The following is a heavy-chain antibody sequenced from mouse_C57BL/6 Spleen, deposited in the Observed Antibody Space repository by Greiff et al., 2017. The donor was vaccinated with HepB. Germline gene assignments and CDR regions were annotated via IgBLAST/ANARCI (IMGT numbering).Heavy chain of an antibody. V-gene: IGHV1-76*01. CDR2: IYPGSGNT. CDR1: GYTFTDYY. J-gene: IGHJ4*01. D-gene: IGHD2-2*01. CDR3: ARRGGYYNAMDY. Sequence: QVHVKQSGAELVRPGASVKLSCKASGYTFTDYYINWVKQRPGQGLEWIARIYPGSGNTYYNEKFKGKATLTAEKSSSTAYMQLSSLTSEDSAVYFCARRGGYYNAMDYWGQGTSVTVSS.